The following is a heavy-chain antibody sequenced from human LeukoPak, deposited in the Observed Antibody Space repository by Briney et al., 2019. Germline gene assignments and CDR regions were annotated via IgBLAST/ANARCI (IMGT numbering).Heavy chain of an antibody. J-gene: IGHJ5*02. CDR2: ISSSGGTI. V-gene: IGHV3-11*04. CDR1: GFTFSDYY. CDR3: ARRIPAARFDP. Sequence: PGGSLRLPCAASGFTFSDYYMNWIRQAPGKGLEWVSYISSSGGTIYYADSVKGRFTISRDNAKNSLYLQMNSLRVEDTAVYYCARRIPAARFDPWGQGTLVTVSS. D-gene: IGHD6-25*01.